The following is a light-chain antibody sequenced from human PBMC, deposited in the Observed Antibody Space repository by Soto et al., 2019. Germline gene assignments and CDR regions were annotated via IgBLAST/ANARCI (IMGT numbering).Light chain of an antibody. V-gene: IGLV2-8*01. CDR2: QVN. J-gene: IGLJ1*01. CDR1: SNDIGVYDF. CDR3: SSYAGSSTFPYV. Sequence: QSALTQPPSASGSPGQSVTISCTGTSNDIGVYDFVSWYQQHPGKAPKVIIYQVNKRPSGVPDRFSGSKSANTASLTVSGLRPEDEADYFCSSYAGSSTFPYVFGTGTKVTVL.